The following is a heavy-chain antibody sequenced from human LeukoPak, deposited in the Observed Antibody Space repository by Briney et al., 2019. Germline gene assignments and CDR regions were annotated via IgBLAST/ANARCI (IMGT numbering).Heavy chain of an antibody. CDR2: IYYSGST. CDR3: ARQNPYYSDTTGPY. V-gene: IGHV4-39*01. CDR1: GGSISSSIYY. Sequence: SETLSLTCTVSGGSISSSIYYWGWIRQPPGRGLEWIGSIYYSGSTYYNPSLKSRATISVDTSKNQFSLKLSSVTAADTAVYYCARQNPYYSDTTGPYWGQGTLVTVSS. J-gene: IGHJ4*02. D-gene: IGHD3-22*01.